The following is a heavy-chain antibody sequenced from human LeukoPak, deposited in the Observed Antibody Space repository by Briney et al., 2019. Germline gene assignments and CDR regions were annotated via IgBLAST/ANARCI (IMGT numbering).Heavy chain of an antibody. CDR1: GGSIS. CDR3: ARALRGSYPADYMDV. CDR2: ST. D-gene: IGHD1-26*01. J-gene: IGHJ6*03. V-gene: IGHV4-4*07. Sequence: PSETLSLTCTVSGGSISTGVDWAYSTNYNPSLKSRVTMSVDTSKNQFSLKLTSVTAADTAVYYCARALRGSYPADYMDVWGRGTAVTVSS.